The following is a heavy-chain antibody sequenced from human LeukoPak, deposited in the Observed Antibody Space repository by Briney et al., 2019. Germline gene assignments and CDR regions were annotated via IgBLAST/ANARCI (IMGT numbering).Heavy chain of an antibody. CDR1: GGTFSSYA. Sequence: SVKVSCKASGGTFSSYAISWVRQAPGQGLEWMGRIIPILGIANYAQKFQGRVTITADKSTSTAYMELSSLRSADTAVYYCASSRITMIVVVITEGALDYWGQGTLVTVSS. CDR2: IIPILGIA. D-gene: IGHD3-22*01. J-gene: IGHJ4*02. CDR3: ASSRITMIVVVITEGALDY. V-gene: IGHV1-69*04.